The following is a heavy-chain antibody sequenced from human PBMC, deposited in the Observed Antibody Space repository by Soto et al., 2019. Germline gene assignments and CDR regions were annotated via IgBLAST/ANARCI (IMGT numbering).Heavy chain of an antibody. V-gene: IGHV1-18*01. CDR2: ISAYNGNT. Sequence: ASVKVSCKASGYTFTSYGISWVRQAPGQGLEWMGWISAYNGNTNYAQKLQGRVTMTTDTSTSTAYMELRSLRSDDTAVYYCARVSTNIVLMVYAIPPFDPWGQGTLVTVSS. CDR1: GYTFTSYG. J-gene: IGHJ5*02. CDR3: ARVSTNIVLMVYAIPPFDP. D-gene: IGHD2-8*01.